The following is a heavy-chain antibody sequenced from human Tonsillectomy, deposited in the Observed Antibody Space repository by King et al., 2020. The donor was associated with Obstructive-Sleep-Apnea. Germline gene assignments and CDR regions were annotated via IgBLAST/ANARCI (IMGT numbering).Heavy chain of an antibody. J-gene: IGHJ2*01. V-gene: IGHV4-31*03. Sequence: VQLQESGPGLVKPSQTLSLTCTVSGGSISSGGYYWGWIRQHPGKGLEWIGYIYYSGSTYYNPSLKSRVTISVDTSKNQFSLKLSSVTAADTAVYYCAREVRGTWYFDLWGRGTLVTVSS. CDR1: GGSISSGGYY. CDR2: IYYSGST. D-gene: IGHD2-2*01. CDR3: AREVRGTWYFDL.